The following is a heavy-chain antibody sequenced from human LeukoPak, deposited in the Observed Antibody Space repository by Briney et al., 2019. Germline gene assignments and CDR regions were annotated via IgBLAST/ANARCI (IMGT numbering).Heavy chain of an antibody. V-gene: IGHV3-23*01. Sequence: GGSLRLSCAASGFTFSSHAMSWVRQAPGRGLEWVSAISGSGDATFYVDSMKGRFTISRDNSKYTLYLQMNSLRAEDTAVYYCAKGTYYDFWSGYFFDYWGQGTLVTVSS. D-gene: IGHD3-3*01. CDR2: ISGSGDAT. CDR3: AKGTYYDFWSGYFFDY. J-gene: IGHJ4*02. CDR1: GFTFSSHA.